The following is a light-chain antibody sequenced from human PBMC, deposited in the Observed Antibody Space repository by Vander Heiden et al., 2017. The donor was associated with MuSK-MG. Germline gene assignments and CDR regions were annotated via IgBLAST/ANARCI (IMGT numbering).Light chain of an antibody. CDR3: TPQDSSGNPL. V-gene: IGLV3-19*01. CDR1: SLRSYY. Sequence: SSELTQDPAVSVALGQTVRITCQGDSLRSYYASWYQQKPGPAPVLVIYGKNNRPSGIPDRFSGSSSGNTASLTITGAQAEDEADYYCTPQDSSGNPLFGGGTKLTVL. CDR2: GKN. J-gene: IGLJ2*01.